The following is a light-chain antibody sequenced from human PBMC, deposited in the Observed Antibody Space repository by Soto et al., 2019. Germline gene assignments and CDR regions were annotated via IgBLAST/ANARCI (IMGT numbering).Light chain of an antibody. CDR3: SSYTSSSTLV. Sequence: QSVLTQEASVSGTVGQKVTLPFTGHNNNVGSYAVDWYQQISHDSPKTVMFGNSLPSGIFARLSGSKSGTTASLTISGLQAEDEADYYCSSYTSSSTLVFGTGTKVTVL. J-gene: IGLJ1*01. V-gene: IGLV2-14*01. CDR1: NNNVGSYA. CDR2: GN.